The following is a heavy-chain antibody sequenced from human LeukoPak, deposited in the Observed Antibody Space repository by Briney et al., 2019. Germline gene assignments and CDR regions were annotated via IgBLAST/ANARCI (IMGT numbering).Heavy chain of an antibody. CDR3: ARGIAAARKEEYYYYYMDV. V-gene: IGHV3-48*04. Sequence: PGGSLRLSCAASGFTFSSYSMNWVRQAPGKGLEWVSYISSSSSTIYYADSVKGRFTISRDNAKNSLYLQMNSLRVEDTAVYYCARGIAAARKEEYYYYYMDVWGKGTTVTVSS. CDR1: GFTFSSYS. D-gene: IGHD6-13*01. CDR2: ISSSSSTI. J-gene: IGHJ6*03.